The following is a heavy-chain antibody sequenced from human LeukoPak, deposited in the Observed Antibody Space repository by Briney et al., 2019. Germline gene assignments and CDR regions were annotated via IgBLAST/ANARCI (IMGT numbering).Heavy chain of an antibody. CDR3: ARGRDGDYPLYYFDY. Sequence: PSETLSLTCTVSGGSISSSSYYWGWIRQPPGKGLEWIGSIFYSGSTYYNPSLKSRVTISVDTSKNQFSLKLSSVTAADTAVYYCARGRDGDYPLYYFDYWGQGTLVTVSS. V-gene: IGHV4-39*07. J-gene: IGHJ4*02. CDR2: IFYSGST. CDR1: GGSISSSSYY. D-gene: IGHD4-17*01.